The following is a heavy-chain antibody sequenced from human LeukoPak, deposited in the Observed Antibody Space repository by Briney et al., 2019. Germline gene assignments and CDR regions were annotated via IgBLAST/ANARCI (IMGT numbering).Heavy chain of an antibody. V-gene: IGHV4-4*02. CDR3: ARQGGDTMVRGLIKDWFDP. CDR2: IYHSGST. J-gene: IGHJ5*02. CDR1: GGSISSSNW. D-gene: IGHD3-10*01. Sequence: SGTLSLTCAVSGGSISSSNWWSWVRQPPGQGLEWIGEIYHSGSTNYNPSLKSRVTISVDKSKNQSSLKLSSVTAADTAVYYCARQGGDTMVRGLIKDWFDPWGQGTLATVSS.